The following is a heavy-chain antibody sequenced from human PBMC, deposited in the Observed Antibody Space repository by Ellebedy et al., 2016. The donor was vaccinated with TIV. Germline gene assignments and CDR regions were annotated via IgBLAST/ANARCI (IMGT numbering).Heavy chain of an antibody. V-gene: IGHV4-59*01. CDR3: SSEPRLLPI. J-gene: IGHJ3*02. CDR2: IYYTGVT. D-gene: IGHD5-12*01. CDR1: GDSITSSY. Sequence: SETLSLTXIVSGDSITSSYWSWIRQPPGKGLESIGYIYYTGVTNYNPSLKGRVTISLDMSKIQFSLELDSLTAADAAIYYCSSEPRLLPIWGQGTKVTVSS.